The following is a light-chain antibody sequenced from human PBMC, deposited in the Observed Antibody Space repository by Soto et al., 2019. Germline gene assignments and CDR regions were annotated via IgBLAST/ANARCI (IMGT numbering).Light chain of an antibody. J-gene: IGKJ5*01. V-gene: IGKV3-20*01. CDR3: QQYGSSPPVT. Sequence: EMVLTQSPDTLSLSPGERATHSCRASQSVRSSYLAWYQQKPGQAPRLLIYGASGRATGIPDRFSGSGSGTDFTLTISRLEPEDFALYYCQQYGSSPPVTFGQGTRLEIK. CDR2: GAS. CDR1: QSVRSSY.